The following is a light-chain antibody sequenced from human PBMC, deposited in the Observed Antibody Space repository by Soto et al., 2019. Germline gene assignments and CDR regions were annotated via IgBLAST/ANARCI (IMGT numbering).Light chain of an antibody. CDR2: GAS. V-gene: IGKV3-15*01. CDR1: QSVSSN. Sequence: EMLMTQSPAALSVSPGERATLSYRASQSVSSNLAWYQQKPGQAPRLLIYGASSRATGIPPRFSGSGSGTEFTLTISSLQSDDSAIYYCQTSNKWPQTFGGGTKVEIK. CDR3: QTSNKWPQT. J-gene: IGKJ4*01.